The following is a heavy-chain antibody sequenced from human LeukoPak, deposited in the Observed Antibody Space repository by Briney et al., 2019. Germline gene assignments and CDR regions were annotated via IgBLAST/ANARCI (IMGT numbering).Heavy chain of an antibody. CDR1: GCSISSNSYY. CDR3: AREYDFWSGWDFDY. D-gene: IGHD3-3*01. Sequence: PSETLSLTCTVSGCSISSNSYYWGWIRQPPGKGLEWIRSSYYSGSTYYNPSLKSRVTISVDTSKNQFSLKLSSVTAADTAVYYCAREYDFWSGWDFDYWGQGTLVTVSS. CDR2: SYYSGST. V-gene: IGHV4-39*07. J-gene: IGHJ4*02.